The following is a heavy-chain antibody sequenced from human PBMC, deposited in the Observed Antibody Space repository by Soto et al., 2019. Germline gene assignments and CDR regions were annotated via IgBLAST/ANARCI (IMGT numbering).Heavy chain of an antibody. CDR3: AKAQGRVYAIDYYYYGMDV. J-gene: IGHJ6*02. Sequence: HPGGSLRLSCAASGFTFSSYGMHWVRQAPGKGLEWVAVISYDGSNKYYADSVKGRFTISRDNSKNTLYLQMNSLRAEDTAVYYCAKAQGRVYAIDYYYYGMDVWGQGTTVTVSS. CDR1: GFTFSSYG. CDR2: ISYDGSNK. V-gene: IGHV3-30*18. D-gene: IGHD2-8*01.